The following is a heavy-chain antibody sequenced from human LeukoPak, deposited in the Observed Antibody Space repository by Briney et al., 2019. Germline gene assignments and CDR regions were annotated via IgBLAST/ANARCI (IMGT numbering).Heavy chain of an antibody. D-gene: IGHD3-22*01. V-gene: IGHV4-39*02. CDR1: GGSISSSSYY. J-gene: IGHJ5*02. CDR2: IYYSGST. Sequence: PSETLSLTCTVSGGSISSSSYYWGWIRQPPGKGLEWIGSIYYSGSTYYNPSLKSRVTISVDTSKNQFSLKLSSVTAADTAVYYCARDLRLRLTMIVVKNRPPQNWFDPWGQGTLVTVSS. CDR3: ARDLRLRLTMIVVKNRPPQNWFDP.